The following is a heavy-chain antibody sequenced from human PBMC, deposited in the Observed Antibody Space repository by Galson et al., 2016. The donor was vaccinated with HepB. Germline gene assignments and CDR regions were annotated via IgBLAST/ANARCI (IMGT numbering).Heavy chain of an antibody. CDR3: AIHLLTGYYDDAFNI. J-gene: IGHJ3*02. CDR1: GYSFTDYW. D-gene: IGHD3-9*01. CDR2: IYPGDSDT. V-gene: IGHV5-51*01. Sequence: QSGAEVKKPGESLKISCKGSGYSFTDYWIGWVRQMPGKGLEWMGIIYPGDSDTRYRQSFQGQVTISADKSISTAYLQWSSLKASDTARYYCAIHLLTGYYDDAFNIWGQGTMVTVSS.